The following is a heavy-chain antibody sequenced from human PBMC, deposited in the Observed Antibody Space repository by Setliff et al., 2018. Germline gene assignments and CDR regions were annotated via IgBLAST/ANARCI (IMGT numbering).Heavy chain of an antibody. CDR2: IYHSGST. CDR3: ARDTLGYGDYVGFDI. J-gene: IGHJ3*02. Sequence: SETLSLTCTVSGGPISSGGYYWSWIRQHPGKGLEWIGYIYHSGSTYYNPSLKSRVTISVDTSKNQFFLKLSSVTAADTAVYYCARDTLGYGDYVGFDIWGQGTMVTVSS. D-gene: IGHD4-17*01. CDR1: GGPISSGGYY. V-gene: IGHV4-31*03.